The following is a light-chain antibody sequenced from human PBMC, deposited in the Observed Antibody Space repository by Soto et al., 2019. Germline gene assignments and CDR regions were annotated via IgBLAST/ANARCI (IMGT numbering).Light chain of an antibody. CDR2: DAS. V-gene: IGKV3-11*01. J-gene: IGKJ1*01. Sequence: EIVLTQSPATLSLSPGERATLSCRASQSVSTYLAWYQHKPGQAPRLLIYDASHRATGTPARFSGSGSGTDFTLTISSLEPEDFAVYYCHQRPSLPQTFGQGTKVEIK. CDR3: HQRPSLPQT. CDR1: QSVSTY.